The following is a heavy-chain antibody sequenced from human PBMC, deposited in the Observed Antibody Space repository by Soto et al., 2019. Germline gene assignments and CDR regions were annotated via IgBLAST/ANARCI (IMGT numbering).Heavy chain of an antibody. CDR3: TTESASNYDFWSGYYPENY. D-gene: IGHD3-3*01. J-gene: IGHJ4*02. CDR2: IKSKTDGGTT. CDR1: GFTFSNAW. V-gene: IGHV3-15*01. Sequence: GGSLRLSCAASGFTFSNAWMSWVRQAPGKGLEWVGRIKSKTDGGTTDYAAPVKGRFTISRYDSKNTLYLQMNSLKTEDTAVYYCTTESASNYDFWSGYYPENYWGQGTLVTVSS.